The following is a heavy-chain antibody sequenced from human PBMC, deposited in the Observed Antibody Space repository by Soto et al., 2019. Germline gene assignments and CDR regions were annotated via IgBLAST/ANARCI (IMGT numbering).Heavy chain of an antibody. Sequence: GGSLRLSCAASGFTFSSSAMTWVRQAPGKGLEWVSAISGSGGSTYYADSVKGRFTISRDNSKTTLYLQMNSLRAEDTALYYCAKDLYYYDSSGYYDYWGQGTMVTVSS. CDR3: AKDLYYYDSSGYYDY. J-gene: IGHJ4*02. V-gene: IGHV3-23*01. CDR1: GFTFSSSA. CDR2: ISGSGGST. D-gene: IGHD3-22*01.